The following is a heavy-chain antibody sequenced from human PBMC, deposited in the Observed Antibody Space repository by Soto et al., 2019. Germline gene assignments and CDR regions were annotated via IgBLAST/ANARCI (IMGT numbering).Heavy chain of an antibody. CDR1: GFTFISYA. Sequence: EVQLLESGGGSVQPGGSLRLSCAASGFTFISYAMHWVRRPPGKGLEWVSSISGSGGTAYYADSVKGRFSISRDSLVNTLYLQMNSLRAEDTAVYYCAKVRGQNWNFDYWGKGTLVTVSP. V-gene: IGHV3-23*01. J-gene: IGHJ4*02. D-gene: IGHD1-1*01. CDR3: AKVRGQNWNFDY. CDR2: ISGSGGTA.